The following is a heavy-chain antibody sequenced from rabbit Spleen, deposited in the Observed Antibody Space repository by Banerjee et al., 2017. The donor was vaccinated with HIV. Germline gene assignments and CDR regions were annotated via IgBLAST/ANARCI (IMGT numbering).Heavy chain of an antibody. D-gene: IGHD2-1*01. J-gene: IGHJ4*01. CDR3: ARDLVGVIGWNFGW. V-gene: IGHV1S40*01. CDR1: GLDFSGDSY. Sequence: QSLEESGGDLVKPGASLTLTCKASGLDFSGDSYDSYMCWVRQAPGKGLQWIACINASTGKPVYATWASGRFTISRTSSTTVTLRMTSLTVADRATYFCARDLVGVIGWNFGWWGQGTLVTVS. CDR2: INASTGKP.